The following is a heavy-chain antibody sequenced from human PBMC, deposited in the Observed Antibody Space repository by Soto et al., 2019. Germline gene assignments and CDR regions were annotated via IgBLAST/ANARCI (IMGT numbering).Heavy chain of an antibody. D-gene: IGHD3-22*01. J-gene: IGHJ5*02. CDR3: ASHAYYYDSSGPHEESWFDP. Sequence: SVKVSCKASGGTFSSYAISWVRQAPGQGLEWLGGIIPIFGTANYAQKFQGRVTITADESTSTAYMELSSLRSEDTAVYYCASHAYYYDSSGPHEESWFDPWGQGTLVTVSS. CDR2: IIPIFGTA. CDR1: GGTFSSYA. V-gene: IGHV1-69*13.